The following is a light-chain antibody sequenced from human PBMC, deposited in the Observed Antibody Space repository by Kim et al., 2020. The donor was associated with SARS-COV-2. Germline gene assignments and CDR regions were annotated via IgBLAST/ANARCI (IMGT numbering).Light chain of an antibody. Sequence: QGDRAPPACRATEPIRNDFIAWYQQKPGQAPRLLIYHASVRASDIPVRFSGTGSATDFTLTINRLEPEDFAVYYCQRYGGPPPYTFGQGTKLEI. CDR3: QRYGGPPPYT. J-gene: IGKJ2*01. V-gene: IGKV3-20*01. CDR1: EPIRNDF. CDR2: HAS.